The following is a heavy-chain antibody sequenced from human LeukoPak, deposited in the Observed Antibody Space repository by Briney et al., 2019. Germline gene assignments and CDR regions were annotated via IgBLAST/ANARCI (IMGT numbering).Heavy chain of an antibody. J-gene: IGHJ4*02. CDR1: GFTVSSNY. CDR3: ARAGGHIYGYDY. V-gene: IGHV3-53*01. CDR2: LYSGGST. D-gene: IGHD5-18*01. Sequence: PGGSLRLSCAASGFTVSSNYMSWVRQAPGKGLEWVSVLYSGGSTYYADSVKGRFTISRDNSKNTLYLQMNSLGAEDTAVYYCARAGGHIYGYDYWGQGTLVTVSS.